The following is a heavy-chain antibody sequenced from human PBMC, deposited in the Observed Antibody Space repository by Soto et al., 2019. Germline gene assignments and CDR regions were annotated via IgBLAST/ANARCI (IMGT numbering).Heavy chain of an antibody. CDR2: TYYRSKWFN. D-gene: IGHD3-10*01. V-gene: IGHV6-1*01. CDR1: GDSVSSNSAA. J-gene: IGHJ4*02. CDR3: ARTRRGHGVKYFDY. Sequence: SQTLSLTCAISGDSVSSNSAAWNWIRLSPSRGLEWLGRTYYRSKWFNDHAVSVKSRITINPDTSKNQFSLQLNSVTPEDTAVYYCARTRRGHGVKYFDYWGQGTLVTVSS.